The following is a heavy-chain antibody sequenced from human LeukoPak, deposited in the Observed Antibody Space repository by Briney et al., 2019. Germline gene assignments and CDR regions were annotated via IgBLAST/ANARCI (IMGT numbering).Heavy chain of an antibody. D-gene: IGHD6-13*01. J-gene: IGHJ6*02. CDR3: GRAQQGAAGGRYYYHGVDV. V-gene: IGHV4-59*12. CDR2: IYYRGGI. Sequence: SETLSLTCTVSGASISSYYWNWIRQPPGKGLERIAYIYYRGGINYNPSLKSRVTISADTSRNQFSLKLSSVTAADTAVYYCGRAQQGAAGGRYYYHGVDVWGQGTTVTVSS. CDR1: GASISSYY.